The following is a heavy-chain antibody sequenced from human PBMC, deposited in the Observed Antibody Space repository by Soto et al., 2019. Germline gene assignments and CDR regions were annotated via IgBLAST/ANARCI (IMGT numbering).Heavy chain of an antibody. V-gene: IGHV4-39*07. D-gene: IGHD3-3*01. CDR1: GGSISSSSYY. Sequence: SETLSLTCTVSGGSISSSSYYWGWIRQPPGKGLEWIGSICYSGSTYYNPSLKSRVTISVDKSKNQFSLKLSSVTAADTAVYYCASKSDFWSGRPYYFAYWGQGTLVTVSS. CDR3: ASKSDFWSGRPYYFAY. CDR2: ICYSGST. J-gene: IGHJ4*02.